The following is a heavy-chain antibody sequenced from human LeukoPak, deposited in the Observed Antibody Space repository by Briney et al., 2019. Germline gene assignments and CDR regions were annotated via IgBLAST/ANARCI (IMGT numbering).Heavy chain of an antibody. V-gene: IGHV3-48*01. CDR1: GFTFSSYS. CDR3: ARATHTIFGVGTYHYYYYMDV. Sequence: SGGSLRLSCAASGFTFSSYSMNWVRQAPGKGLEWVSYISSSSSTIYYADSVKGRFTISRDNAKNSLYVQMNSLRAEDTAVYYCARATHTIFGVGTYHYYYYMDVWGKGTTVTVSS. D-gene: IGHD3-3*01. J-gene: IGHJ6*03. CDR2: ISSSSSTI.